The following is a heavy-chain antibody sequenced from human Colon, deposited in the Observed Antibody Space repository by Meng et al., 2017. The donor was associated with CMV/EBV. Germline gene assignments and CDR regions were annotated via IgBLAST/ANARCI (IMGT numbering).Heavy chain of an antibody. CDR1: RYIFTDYH. Sequence: ASVKVSCKASRYIFTDYHIHWVRKAPGQGPEWMGWINPNSGGTNYARKFQGRLTVTRDTSISTAYMELSRLRSDDTAVYFCAREGDIVSVTATITYHYAMDVWGQGTTVTVSS. CDR2: INPNSGGT. J-gene: IGHJ6*02. V-gene: IGHV1-2*02. D-gene: IGHD2-15*01. CDR3: AREGDIVSVTATITYHYAMDV.